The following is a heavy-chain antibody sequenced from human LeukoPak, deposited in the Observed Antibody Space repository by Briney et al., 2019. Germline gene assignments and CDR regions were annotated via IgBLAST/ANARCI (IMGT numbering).Heavy chain of an antibody. D-gene: IGHD6-19*01. Sequence: ASVKVSCKASGYSFTGYYMHWVRQAPGQGLEWMGWINPNSGGTKYAQKFQGRVTMTRDTSISTAYMELSRLRADDTAVYYCAGENIAVAGTNDYWGQGTLVTVSS. CDR2: INPNSGGT. J-gene: IGHJ4*02. CDR3: AGENIAVAGTNDY. CDR1: GYSFTGYY. V-gene: IGHV1-2*02.